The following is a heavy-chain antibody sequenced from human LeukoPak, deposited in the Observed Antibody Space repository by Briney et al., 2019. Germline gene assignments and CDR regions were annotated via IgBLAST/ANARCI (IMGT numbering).Heavy chain of an antibody. CDR2: IYYSGST. Sequence: PSETLSLTCTVSGGSISSSSYYWGWIRQPPGKGLEWIVSIYYSGSTYYNPSLKSRVTISVDTSKNHFSLKLSSVTAADTAVYYCARHEMATSYYYYGMDVWGQGTTVTVSS. CDR1: GGSISSSSYY. J-gene: IGHJ6*02. D-gene: IGHD5-24*01. CDR3: ARHEMATSYYYYGMDV. V-gene: IGHV4-39*01.